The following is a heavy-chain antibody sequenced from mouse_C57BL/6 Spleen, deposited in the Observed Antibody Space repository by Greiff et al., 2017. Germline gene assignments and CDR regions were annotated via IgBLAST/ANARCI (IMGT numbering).Heavy chain of an antibody. J-gene: IGHJ2*01. V-gene: IGHV5-4*01. CDR2: ISDGGSYT. Sequence: EVKVVESGGGLVKPGGSLKLSCAASGFTFSSYAMSWVRQTPEKRLEWVATISDGGSYTYYPANVKGRFTISRDNAKNNLYLQMSHLKSEDTAMYYCARDKTTPCDYWGQGTTLTVSS. CDR3: ARDKTTPCDY. D-gene: IGHD3-2*01. CDR1: GFTFSSYA.